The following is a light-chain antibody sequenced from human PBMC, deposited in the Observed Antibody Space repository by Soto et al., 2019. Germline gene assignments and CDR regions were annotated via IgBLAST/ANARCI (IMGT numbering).Light chain of an antibody. CDR3: SSYTSNSRV. V-gene: IGLV2-14*01. Sequence: QSALTQPASVSGSPGQSITISCTGTSSDVGGYDYVSWYQQHPGKAPKLIIYEVTNRPSGVSNRFSGSKSGNTASLTISSLQAEDEADYYCSSYTSNSRVFGTGTKLTVL. J-gene: IGLJ1*01. CDR2: EVT. CDR1: SSDVGGYDY.